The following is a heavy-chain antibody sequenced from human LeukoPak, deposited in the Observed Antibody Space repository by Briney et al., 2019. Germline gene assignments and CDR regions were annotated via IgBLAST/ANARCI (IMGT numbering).Heavy chain of an antibody. D-gene: IGHD2-2*01. CDR2: INHSGST. CDR1: GGSFSGYY. CDR3: ARGRVVPAISYYYYGMDV. Sequence: PSETLSLTCAVYGGSFSGYYWSWIRQPPGKGLEWIGEINHSGSTNYNPSLKSRVTISVDTPKNQFSLKLSSVTAADTAVYYCARGRVVPAISYYYYGMDVWGQGTTVTVSS. J-gene: IGHJ6*02. V-gene: IGHV4-34*01.